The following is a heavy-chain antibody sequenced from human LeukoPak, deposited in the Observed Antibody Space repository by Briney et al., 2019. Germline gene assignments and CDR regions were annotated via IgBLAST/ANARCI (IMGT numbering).Heavy chain of an antibody. CDR1: GYTFTGYY. Sequence: ASVKVSCKASGYTFTGYYMHWVRRAPGQGLEWMGWINPNSGGTNYAQKFQGRVTMTRDTSISTAYMELSRLRSDDTAVYYCARELPGIAAAGGSNWFDPWGQGTLVTVSS. CDR3: ARELPGIAAAGGSNWFDP. CDR2: INPNSGGT. D-gene: IGHD6-13*01. V-gene: IGHV1-2*02. J-gene: IGHJ5*02.